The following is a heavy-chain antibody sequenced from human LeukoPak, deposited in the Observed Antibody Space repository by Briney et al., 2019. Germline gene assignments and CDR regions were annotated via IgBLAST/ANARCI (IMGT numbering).Heavy chain of an antibody. Sequence: PGGSLRLSCAASRFTFSNYWMHWVRQAPGKGLVWVSRINSDGSSTNYADSVKGRFTISRDDAKNSLYLQMNSLGAEDTAVYYCARAPGARDGYNSNDYWGQGTLVTVSS. CDR2: INSDGSST. CDR1: RFTFSNYW. V-gene: IGHV3-74*01. J-gene: IGHJ4*02. D-gene: IGHD5-24*01. CDR3: ARAPGARDGYNSNDY.